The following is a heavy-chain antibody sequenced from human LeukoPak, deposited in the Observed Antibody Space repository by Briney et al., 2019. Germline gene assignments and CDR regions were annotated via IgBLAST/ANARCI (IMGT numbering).Heavy chain of an antibody. CDR2: ISYDGSNK. D-gene: IGHD3-10*01. V-gene: IGHV3-30*01. CDR1: GFTFSSYA. CDR3: ARGQGVYHYYYMDV. Sequence: GGSLRLSCAASGFTFSSYAMHWVRQAPGKGLEWVAVISYDGSNKYYADSVKGRFTISRDNSKNTLYLQMNSLRAEDTAVYYCARGQGVYHYYYMDVWGKGTTVTVSS. J-gene: IGHJ6*03.